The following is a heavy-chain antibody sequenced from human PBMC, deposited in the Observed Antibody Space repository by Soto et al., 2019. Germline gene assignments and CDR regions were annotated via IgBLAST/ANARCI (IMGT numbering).Heavy chain of an antibody. Sequence: SETLSLTCAVFGDSIRNRNYYWAWIRQPPGKGLEWIVSRYDDGSTFYNPSLKGRVRVSIDTSKKQFSLKMTSVTATDKAVYHCARHGITGSYYDASDYWGQGTLVTVSS. V-gene: IGHV4-39*01. D-gene: IGHD1-26*01. CDR1: GDSIRNRNYY. CDR2: RYDDGST. CDR3: ARHGITGSYYDASDY. J-gene: IGHJ4*02.